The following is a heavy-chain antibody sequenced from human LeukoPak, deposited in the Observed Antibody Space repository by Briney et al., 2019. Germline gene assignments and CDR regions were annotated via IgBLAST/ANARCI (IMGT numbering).Heavy chain of an antibody. Sequence: GGSLRLSCAASGFTFSSYSMNWVRQAPGKGLEWVSSISSGSSYIYYADSVKGRFTISRDNAKNSLYLQMNSLRAEDTAVYYCAGGAGRFNWFDPWGQGTLVTVSS. D-gene: IGHD1-26*01. CDR3: AGGAGRFNWFDP. CDR1: GFTFSSYS. V-gene: IGHV3-21*01. J-gene: IGHJ5*02. CDR2: ISSGSSYI.